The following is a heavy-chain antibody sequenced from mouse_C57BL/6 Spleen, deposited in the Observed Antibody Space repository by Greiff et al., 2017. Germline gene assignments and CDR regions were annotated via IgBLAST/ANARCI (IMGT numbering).Heavy chain of an antibody. CDR2: IDPSDSYT. CDR3: AGYYGSSYGFAY. J-gene: IGHJ3*01. V-gene: IGHV1-50*01. D-gene: IGHD1-1*01. CDR1: GYTFTSYW. Sequence: VQLQQPGAELVKPGASVKLSCKASGYTFTSYWMQWVKQRPGQGLEWIGEIDPSDSYTNYNQKFKGKATLTVDTSSSTAYMQLSSLTSEDSAVYYCAGYYGSSYGFAYWGQGTLVTVSA.